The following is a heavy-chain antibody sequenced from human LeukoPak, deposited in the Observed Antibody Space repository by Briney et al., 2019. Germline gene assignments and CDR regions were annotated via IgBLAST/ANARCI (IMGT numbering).Heavy chain of an antibody. CDR3: AREMDSLRELWGTFDY. D-gene: IGHD3-16*01. J-gene: IGHJ4*02. CDR1: GYTFTSYY. CDR2: INPSGGRT. V-gene: IGHV1-46*01. Sequence: ASVKVSCKASGYTFTSYYMHWVRQAPGQGLEWMGIINPSGGRTSYAQKFQGRVTMTRDTSTSTVYMELSSLRSEDTAVYYCAREMDSLRELWGTFDYWGQGTLVTVSS.